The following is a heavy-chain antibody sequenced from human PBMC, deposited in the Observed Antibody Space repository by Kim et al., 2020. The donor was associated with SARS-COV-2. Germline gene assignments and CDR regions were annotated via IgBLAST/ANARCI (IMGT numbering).Heavy chain of an antibody. CDR1: GFTFDDYT. V-gene: IGHV3-43*01. Sequence: GGSLRLSCAASGFTFDDYTMHWVRQAPGKGLEWVSLISWDGGSTYYADSVKGRFTISRDNSKNSLYLQMNSLRTEDTALYYCAKDSLMEVVTVPDYWGQGTLVTVSS. D-gene: IGHD2-21*02. J-gene: IGHJ4*02. CDR3: AKDSLMEVVTVPDY. CDR2: ISWDGGST.